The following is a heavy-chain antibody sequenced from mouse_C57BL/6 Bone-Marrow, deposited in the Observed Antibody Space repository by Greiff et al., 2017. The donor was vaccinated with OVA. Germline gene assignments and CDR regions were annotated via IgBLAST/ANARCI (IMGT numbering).Heavy chain of an antibody. CDR3: ARWNDGYYSAWFAY. CDR1: GYTFTSYG. V-gene: IGHV1-58*01. Sequence: DVKLQESGAELVRPGSSVKMSCKTSGYTFTSYGINWVKQRPGQGLEWIGYIYIGNGYTEYNEKFKGKATLTSDTSSSTAYMQLSSLTSEDSAIYFCARWNDGYYSAWFAYWGQGTLVTVSA. J-gene: IGHJ3*01. CDR2: IYIGNGYT. D-gene: IGHD2-3*01.